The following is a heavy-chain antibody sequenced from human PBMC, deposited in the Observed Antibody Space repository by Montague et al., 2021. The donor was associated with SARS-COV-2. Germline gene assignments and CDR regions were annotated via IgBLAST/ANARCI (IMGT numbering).Heavy chain of an antibody. V-gene: IGHV3-23*03. CDR2: IYSGDSST. J-gene: IGHJ5*02. CDR3: VKDTYGSFDP. D-gene: IGHD5-24*01. Sequence: SLRLSCAASGFTFSSYAMSWVRQAPGKGLEWVSVIYSGDSSTYYADSVKGRFTISRDNSKNTLYLQMDSLRVEDTAMYYCVKDTYGSFDPWGLGTLVTVSS. CDR1: GFTFSSYA.